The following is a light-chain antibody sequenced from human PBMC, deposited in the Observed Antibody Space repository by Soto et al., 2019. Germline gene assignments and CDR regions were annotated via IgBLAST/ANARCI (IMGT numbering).Light chain of an antibody. CDR2: SNN. CDR3: AAWDGSLKGWV. CDR1: SSNIGGNT. V-gene: IGLV1-44*01. J-gene: IGLJ3*02. Sequence: QSVLTQPPSASGTPGQRVTMSCSGSSSNIGGNTVNWFQQVPGTAPKLLIYSNNQRPSGVPDRFSGSKSGTSASLAISGLQSDDETDYYCAAWDGSLKGWVFGGGTKLTVL.